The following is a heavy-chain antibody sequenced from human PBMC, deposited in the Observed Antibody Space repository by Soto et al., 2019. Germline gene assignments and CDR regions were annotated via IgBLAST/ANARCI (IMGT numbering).Heavy chain of an antibody. D-gene: IGHD6-13*01. J-gene: IGHJ5*02. CDR2: IDWDDDK. CDR1: GFSLSTSGMC. CDR3: ARYSSIFDWFDP. V-gene: IGHV2-70*11. Sequence: GSGPTLVNPTQTLTLTCTFSGFSLSTSGMCVSWIRQPPGKALEWLARIDWDDDKYYSTSLKTRLTTSKDTSKNQVVLTMTNMDPVDTATYYCARYSSIFDWFDPWGQGTLVTVSS.